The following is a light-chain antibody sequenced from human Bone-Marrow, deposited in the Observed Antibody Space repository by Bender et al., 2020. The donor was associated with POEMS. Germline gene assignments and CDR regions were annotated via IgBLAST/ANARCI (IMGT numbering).Light chain of an antibody. Sequence: QPALTQPASVSGSPEQSITISCTGTSTDVIGYEYVSWYQQHPGKAPKLIIYEVSKRPSGVSNRFSGSKSGTSASLAITGLQSDDEAIYFCVAWDASLNGWVFGGGTKLTVL. CDR2: EVS. CDR1: STDVIGYEY. J-gene: IGLJ3*02. V-gene: IGLV2-14*01. CDR3: VAWDASLNGWV.